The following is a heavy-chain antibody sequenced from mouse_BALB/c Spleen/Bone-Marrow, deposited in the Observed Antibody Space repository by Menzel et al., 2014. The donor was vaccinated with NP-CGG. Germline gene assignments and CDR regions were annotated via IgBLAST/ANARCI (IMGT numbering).Heavy chain of an antibody. CDR2: IDPANGNT. J-gene: IGHJ4*01. CDR3: ARWEYYAMDY. D-gene: IGHD4-1*01. Sequence: VQLQQSGAELVKPGASVKLSCTASGFNIKDTYMHWVKQGPEQGLEWIGRIDPANGNTKYDPKFQGKATITADTSSNTAYLPLSSLTSEDTAVYYCARWEYYAMDYWGQGTTVTVSS. V-gene: IGHV14-3*02. CDR1: GFNIKDTY.